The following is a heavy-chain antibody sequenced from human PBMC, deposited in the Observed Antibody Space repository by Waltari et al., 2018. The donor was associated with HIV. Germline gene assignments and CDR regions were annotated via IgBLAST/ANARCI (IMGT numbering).Heavy chain of an antibody. D-gene: IGHD3-9*01. V-gene: IGHV4-31*03. J-gene: IGHJ6*02. CDR1: GRSISSASYS. CDR3: ARDRIPDYDILTEQMSYYYYGMDV. CDR2: IHYNGST. Sequence: QVQLQESGPGLARPSQTPSLSCPVSGRSISSASYSWSWIRQHTRTGLEWIGYIHYNGSTYYNPSLKSRVTISVDTSKNQFSLKLSSVTAADTAVYYCARDRIPDYDILTEQMSYYYYGMDVWGQGTTVTVSS.